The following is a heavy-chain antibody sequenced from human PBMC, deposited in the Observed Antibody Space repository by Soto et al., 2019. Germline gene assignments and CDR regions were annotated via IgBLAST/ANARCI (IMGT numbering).Heavy chain of an antibody. V-gene: IGHV4-59*01. CDR1: GDAIRNYY. J-gene: IGHJ4*02. Sequence: LSVTCSVSGDAIRNYYWSWLRQTPGKGLEWIGCVHDSGSTDYNPSFKGRVSMSLQTSKSQFSLNLRSVTAADTATYFCARGTRALITSFFAYWGQGLPVTVSS. CDR3: ARGTRALITSFFAY. CDR2: VHDSGST. D-gene: IGHD1-20*01.